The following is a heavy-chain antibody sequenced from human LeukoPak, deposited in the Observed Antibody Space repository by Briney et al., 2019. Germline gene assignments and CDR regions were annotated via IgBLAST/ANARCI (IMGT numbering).Heavy chain of an antibody. CDR1: GYTFIAYH. CDR3: ARGYIGRNLDKDYYYYMDV. V-gene: IGHV1-2*02. Sequence: ASVKVSCKASGYTFIAYHLHWVRQAPGQGLEWMGWIDTDSGVTNYTQNFQGRVTLTRDTSISTAYMELSTLKSDDTAIYYCARGYIGRNLDKDYYYYMDVWGKGTTVTVSS. CDR2: IDTDSGVT. J-gene: IGHJ6*03. D-gene: IGHD1-14*01.